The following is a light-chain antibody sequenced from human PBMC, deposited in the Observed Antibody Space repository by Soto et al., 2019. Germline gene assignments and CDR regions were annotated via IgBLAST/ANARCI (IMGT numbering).Light chain of an antibody. CDR3: QQYKSWPPIT. V-gene: IGKV3-15*01. J-gene: IGKJ5*01. Sequence: EIMMTQSPPTLSVSQGERATLSCRASQSVSSSLAGYQQKPGQAPGLLIYGASTRATGTPARFSGSGSGTEFTLTISSLQSEDFAVYYCQQYKSWPPITFGQGTRLEIK. CDR1: QSVSSS. CDR2: GAS.